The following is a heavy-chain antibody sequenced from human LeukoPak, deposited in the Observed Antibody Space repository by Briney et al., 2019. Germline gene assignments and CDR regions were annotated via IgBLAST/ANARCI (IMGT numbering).Heavy chain of an antibody. CDR3: ARGYSSGWTWYYYYYYGMYV. J-gene: IGHJ6*02. CDR1: GYTFTSYD. D-gene: IGHD6-19*01. Sequence: GASVKVSCKASGYTFTSYDINWVRQATGQGLDWMGWMNPNSGNTGYAQKFQGRVTMTRNTSISTAYMELSRLRSEETAVYYCARGYSSGWTWYYYYYYGMYVWGQGTT. CDR2: MNPNSGNT. V-gene: IGHV1-8*01.